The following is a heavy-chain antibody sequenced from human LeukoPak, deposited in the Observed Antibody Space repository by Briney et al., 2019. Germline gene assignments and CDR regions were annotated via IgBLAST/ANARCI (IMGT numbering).Heavy chain of an antibody. CDR3: ARVDSGTYYMPFDY. J-gene: IGHJ4*02. V-gene: IGHV4-59*01. CDR2: IYHSGTT. D-gene: IGHD1-26*01. Sequence: PSETLSLTCTVSGGSLIPYYWSWIRQPPGKGLEWIGYIYHSGTTNYSPPLKGRATLSVDTSQNQISLRLSSVTAADTAVYFCARVDSGTYYMPFDYWGQGSLVTVSS. CDR1: GGSLIPYY.